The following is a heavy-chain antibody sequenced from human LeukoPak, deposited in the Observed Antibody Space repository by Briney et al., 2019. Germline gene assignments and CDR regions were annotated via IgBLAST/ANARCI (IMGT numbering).Heavy chain of an antibody. J-gene: IGHJ4*02. CDR1: GFNFSDHY. D-gene: IGHD3-16*01. CDR3: ARGDDVLAIPFDD. Sequence: GGSLRLSCAASGFNFSDHYMGWVRQAPGKGLEWVGRIRNKVNSYTTEYAASVKGRFTISRDDSKNSLYLQMNSLKTEDTAVYYCARGDDVLAIPFDDWGQGTLVTVSP. V-gene: IGHV3-72*01. CDR2: IRNKVNSYTT.